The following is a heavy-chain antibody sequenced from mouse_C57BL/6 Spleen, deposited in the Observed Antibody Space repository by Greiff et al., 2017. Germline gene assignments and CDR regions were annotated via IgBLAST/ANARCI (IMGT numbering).Heavy chain of an antibody. CDR3: ARTVVEGYFDV. CDR2: IWSGGST. CDR1: GFSLTSYG. V-gene: IGHV2-2*01. J-gene: IGHJ1*03. Sequence: QVQLQQSGPGLVQPSQSLSITCTVSGFSLTSYGVHWVRQSPGKGLEWLGVIWSGGSTDYNAAFISRLSISKDNSKSQVFFKMNSLQADDTAIDYCARTVVEGYFDVWGTGTTVTVSS. D-gene: IGHD1-1*01.